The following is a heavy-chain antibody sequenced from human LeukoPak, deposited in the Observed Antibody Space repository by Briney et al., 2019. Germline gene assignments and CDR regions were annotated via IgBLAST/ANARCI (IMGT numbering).Heavy chain of an antibody. CDR2: ISSTSTFI. V-gene: IGHV3-21*01. Sequence: GGSLRLPCAASGFTFSRYSMNWVRKAPGKGLEWVASISSTSTFIYSADSVKGRFTISRDTAKNSLFLQMNSLRAEDTAIYYCARDYFDSSDYPQTYYYYYMDVWGKGTTVTVSS. CDR3: ARDYFDSSDYPQTYYYYYMDV. J-gene: IGHJ6*03. D-gene: IGHD3-22*01. CDR1: GFTFSRYS.